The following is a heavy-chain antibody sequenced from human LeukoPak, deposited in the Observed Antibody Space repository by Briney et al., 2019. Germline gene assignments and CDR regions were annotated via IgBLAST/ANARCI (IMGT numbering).Heavy chain of an antibody. Sequence: GGSLRLSCAASGFTFSSYAMHWVRQAPGKGLEGVAVISYDGSNKYYGESVKGRFTISRDNSKNTLYLQMNSLRAEDTAVYYCARDRGSRGYYYEYYFDYWGQGTLVTVSS. CDR3: ARDRGSRGYYYEYYFDY. V-gene: IGHV3-30-3*01. CDR2: ISYDGSNK. CDR1: GFTFSSYA. J-gene: IGHJ4*02. D-gene: IGHD3-22*01.